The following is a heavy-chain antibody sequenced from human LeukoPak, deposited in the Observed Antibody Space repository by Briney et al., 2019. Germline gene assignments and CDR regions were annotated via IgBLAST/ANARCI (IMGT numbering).Heavy chain of an antibody. D-gene: IGHD3-22*01. CDR1: GGSISSHY. Sequence: SETLSLTCTVPGGSISSHYWSWIRQPPGKGLEWIGYIYYSGSTNYNPSLKSRVTISVDTSKNQFSLKLSSVTAADTAVYYCARTPPWLFYPDYWGQGTLVTVSS. J-gene: IGHJ4*02. CDR2: IYYSGST. CDR3: ARTPPWLFYPDY. V-gene: IGHV4-59*11.